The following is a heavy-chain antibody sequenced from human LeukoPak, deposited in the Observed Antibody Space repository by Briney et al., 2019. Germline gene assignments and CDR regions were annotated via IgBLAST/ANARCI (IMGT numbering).Heavy chain of an antibody. J-gene: IGHJ4*02. V-gene: IGHV3-30*02. CDR1: GFTFSSYG. Sequence: GGSLRLSCVASGFTFSSYGMHWVRQAPGKGLEWVSFIRYDGNNKYYADSVKGRFTISRDNSKNTLYLQMNSLRAEDTAVYYCAKSTPYYYDSSGYYEGDYWGQGTLVTVSS. CDR3: AKSTPYYYDSSGYYEGDY. CDR2: IRYDGNNK. D-gene: IGHD3-22*01.